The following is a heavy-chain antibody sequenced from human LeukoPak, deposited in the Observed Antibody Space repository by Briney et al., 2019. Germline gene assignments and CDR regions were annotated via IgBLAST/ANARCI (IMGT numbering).Heavy chain of an antibody. V-gene: IGHV1-69*05. D-gene: IGHD6-13*01. CDR1: GGTFSSYA. CDR2: IIPIFGTA. Sequence: ASVKVSCKASGGTFSSYAISWVRQAPGQGLEWMGGIIPIFGTANYAQKFQGRVTITTDESTSTAYMELSSLRSEDTAVYYCARGGLGYSSSWYDYWGQGTLVTVSS. CDR3: ARGGLGYSSSWYDY. J-gene: IGHJ4*02.